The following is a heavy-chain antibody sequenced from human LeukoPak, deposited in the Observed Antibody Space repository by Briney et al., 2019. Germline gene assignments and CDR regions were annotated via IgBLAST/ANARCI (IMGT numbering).Heavy chain of an antibody. D-gene: IGHD1-1*01. CDR1: GFTFSSYE. CDR2: TSRSGRTI. CDR3: ARNDGFDY. V-gene: IGHV3-48*03. Sequence: GGSLRLSCAASGFTFSSYEMNWVRQAPGKGLEWVSYTSRSGRTIYYADSVKGRFTISRDNAKNSLYLQMDSLRAEDTAVYYCARNDGFDYWGQGTLVTVSS. J-gene: IGHJ4*02.